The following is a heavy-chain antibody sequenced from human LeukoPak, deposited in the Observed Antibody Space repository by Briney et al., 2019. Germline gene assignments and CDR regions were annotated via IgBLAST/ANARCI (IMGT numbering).Heavy chain of an antibody. J-gene: IGHJ4*02. CDR3: AKNDGSQCYSHLDS. CDR2: ISGSGGST. CDR1: GFTFSNYG. Sequence: GGSLRLSCVASGFTFSNYGLSWVRQAPGKGLEWVSAISGSGGSTYYAGSVKGRSTISRDNSKNTLYLQMNSLRVEDTAVYYCAKNDGSQCYSHLDSWGQGTLVTVSS. V-gene: IGHV3-23*01. D-gene: IGHD3-22*01.